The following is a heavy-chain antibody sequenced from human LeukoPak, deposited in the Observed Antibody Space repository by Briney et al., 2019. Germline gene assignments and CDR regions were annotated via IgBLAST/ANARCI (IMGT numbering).Heavy chain of an antibody. CDR3: ARDQEDTAMLNFDY. J-gene: IGHJ4*02. Sequence: GGSLRLSCAASGFTFSDYYMSWIRQAPGKGLEWVSYISRSGGTIYYADSVKGRFTISRDNAKNSLYLQMNSLRAEDTAVYYCARDQEDTAMLNFDYWGQGTLVTVSS. D-gene: IGHD5-18*01. V-gene: IGHV3-11*01. CDR2: ISRSGGTI. CDR1: GFTFSDYY.